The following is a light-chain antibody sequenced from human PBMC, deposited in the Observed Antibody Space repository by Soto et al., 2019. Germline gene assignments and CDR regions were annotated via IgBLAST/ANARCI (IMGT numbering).Light chain of an antibody. CDR3: QQYGSSQS. Sequence: EIVLTQSPGTLSLSPGERATLSCRASQSVSSSYLAWYKKKPGQSPRLLIYCSSSRATGIPDRFSGSGSGTDFTLTISRLEPDDFAVYYCQQYGSSQSFGQGTKVEIK. CDR2: CSS. V-gene: IGKV3-20*01. J-gene: IGKJ1*01. CDR1: QSVSSSY.